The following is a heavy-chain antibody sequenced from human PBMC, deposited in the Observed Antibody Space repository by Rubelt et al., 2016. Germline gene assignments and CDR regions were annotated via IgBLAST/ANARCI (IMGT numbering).Heavy chain of an antibody. CDR2: ISAYTGNT. Sequence: QVQLVQSGAEVKKPGASVKVSCKASGYTFTSYVIIWVRQAPGNGLAWLGWISAYTGNTNIAQKLQGRVTMTTDTSTSTAYMELRSLRSDDTAVYYCARDLPPFRRYNWNFPLDYWGQGTLVTVSS. CDR1: GYTFTSYV. CDR3: ARDLPPFRRYNWNFPLDY. J-gene: IGHJ4*02. D-gene: IGHD1-7*01. V-gene: IGHV1-18*01.